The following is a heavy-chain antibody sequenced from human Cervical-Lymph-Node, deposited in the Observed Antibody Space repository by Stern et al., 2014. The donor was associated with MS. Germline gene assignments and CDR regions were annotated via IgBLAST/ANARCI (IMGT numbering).Heavy chain of an antibody. CDR2: SYWDDQK. CDR1: GFSLSTSGLG. V-gene: IGHV2-5*02. Sequence: QVTLRESGPALVKPTQTLTLTCTFSGFSLSTSGLGVGWIRQPPGEALEWLAYSYWDDQKRYSPSLKSRLTITKDTSKNQVVLTLTNVDPVDTATYSCAHRTAGPFDYWGQGTLVPVSS. J-gene: IGHJ4*02. CDR3: AHRTAGPFDY.